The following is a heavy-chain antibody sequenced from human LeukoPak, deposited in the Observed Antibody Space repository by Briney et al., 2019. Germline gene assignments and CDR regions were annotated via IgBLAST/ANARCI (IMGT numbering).Heavy chain of an antibody. CDR3: ARDGSSSLSSSAPPPTDFDY. J-gene: IGHJ4*02. CDR1: GFTFSTYW. CDR2: IKQDGSQK. V-gene: IGHV3-7*01. D-gene: IGHD6-6*01. Sequence: TGGSLRLSGAASGFTFSTYWMSWVRQAPGKGLEWVAIIKQDGSQKQYVDSVKGRFTISRDDAKNSLYLQMNSLRAEDTAVYYCARDGSSSLSSSAPPPTDFDYWGQGTLVTVSS.